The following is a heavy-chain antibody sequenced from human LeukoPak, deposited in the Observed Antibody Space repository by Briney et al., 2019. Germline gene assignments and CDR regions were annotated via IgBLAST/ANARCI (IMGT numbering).Heavy chain of an antibody. CDR1: GFTFSSYA. J-gene: IGHJ4*02. D-gene: IGHD3-16*01. CDR3: AKGYYDYVWGSHYFDY. Sequence: TWGSLRLSCAASGFTFSSYAMSWVRQAPGKWLEWVSAISGSGGSTYYADSVKGRFTISRDNSKNTLYLQMNSLRAEDTAVYYCAKGYYDYVWGSHYFDYWGQGTLVTVSS. V-gene: IGHV3-23*01. CDR2: ISGSGGST.